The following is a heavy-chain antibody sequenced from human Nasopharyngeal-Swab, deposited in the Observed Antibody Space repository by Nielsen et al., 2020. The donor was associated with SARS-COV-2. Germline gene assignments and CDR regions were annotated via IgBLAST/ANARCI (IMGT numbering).Heavy chain of an antibody. Sequence: ASVKVSCKVSGYPLSELSIHWVRQAPGKGLEWLGGFGPEDGETTYAQKFQGRVAMTEDTPTDTAYMELKSLRSEDTALYYCGTDIGSTPGAVADYGGQGSLVTVSS. CDR3: GTDIGSTPGAVADY. V-gene: IGHV1-24*01. CDR2: FGPEDGET. J-gene: IGHJ4*02. D-gene: IGHD6-19*01. CDR1: GYPLSELS.